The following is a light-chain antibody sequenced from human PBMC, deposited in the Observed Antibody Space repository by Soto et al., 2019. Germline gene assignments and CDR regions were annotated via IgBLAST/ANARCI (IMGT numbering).Light chain of an antibody. CDR3: QSYDSSPRAVV. CDR2: GNT. Sequence: QSVLTQPPSVSGAPGQRVTISCTGSSSNIGAGYDVHWYQQLPGTAPKLLISGNTNRPSGVPDRFSGSKSGTSASLAITGLQAEDEADYYCQSYDSSPRAVVFGGGTKVTVL. CDR1: SSNIGAGYD. V-gene: IGLV1-40*01. J-gene: IGLJ2*01.